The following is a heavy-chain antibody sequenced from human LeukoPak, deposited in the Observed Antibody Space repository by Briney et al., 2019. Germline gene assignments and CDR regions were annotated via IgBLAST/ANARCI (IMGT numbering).Heavy chain of an antibody. Sequence: PSETLSLTCTVSGGSISSYYWSWIRQPPGKGLEWIGYIYYSGSTNHNPSLKSRVTISVDTSKNQFSPKLSSVTAADTAVYYCARQARVPAAIYYMDVWGKGTTVTVSS. J-gene: IGHJ6*03. V-gene: IGHV4-59*01. D-gene: IGHD2-2*01. CDR2: IYYSGST. CDR3: ARQARVPAAIYYMDV. CDR1: GGSISSYY.